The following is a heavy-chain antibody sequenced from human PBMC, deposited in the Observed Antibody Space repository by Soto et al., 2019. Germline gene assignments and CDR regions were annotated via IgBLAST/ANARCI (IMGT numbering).Heavy chain of an antibody. CDR1: GFTFRSYV. Sequence: QVQLVESGGGVVQPGTSLRLSCVGSGFTFRSYVIHWVRQAPGKGLEWVALTSYDGSNNFYGDSVKGRFTISRHNSRNTVELQIDSLTFEDTALYYCARWGTTGGLDVWGQGPLVSVSS. V-gene: IGHV3-33*05. J-gene: IGHJ4*02. D-gene: IGHD3-16*01. CDR3: ARWGTTGGLDV. CDR2: TSYDGSNN.